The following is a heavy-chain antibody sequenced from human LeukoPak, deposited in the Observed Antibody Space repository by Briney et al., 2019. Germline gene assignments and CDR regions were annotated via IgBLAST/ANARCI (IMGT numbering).Heavy chain of an antibody. V-gene: IGHV4-34*01. J-gene: IGHJ4*02. CDR1: GGSFSGYY. CDR3: ASRNPKDYYDSSGYIGY. CDR2: INHSGST. Sequence: KPSETLSLTCAVYGGSFSGYYWSWIRQPPGKGLEWIGEINHSGSTNYNPSLKSRVTISVDTSKNQFSLKLSSVTAADTAVYYCASRNPKDYYDSSGYIGYWGQGTLVTVSS. D-gene: IGHD3-22*01.